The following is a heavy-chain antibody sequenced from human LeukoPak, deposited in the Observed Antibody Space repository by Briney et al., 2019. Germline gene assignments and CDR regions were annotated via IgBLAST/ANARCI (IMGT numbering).Heavy chain of an antibody. CDR2: IYYSGST. V-gene: IGHV4-39*01. CDR3: ARSMTTVTVPDY. D-gene: IGHD4-17*01. J-gene: IGHJ4*02. CDR1: GGSISSGSYF. Sequence: SETLSLTCTVSGGSISSGSYFWGWIRQPPGKGLEWIGSIYYSGSTYYNPSLKSRVTISVDTSKNQFSLRLSSVTAADTAVYYCARSMTTVTVPDYWGQGTLVTVSS.